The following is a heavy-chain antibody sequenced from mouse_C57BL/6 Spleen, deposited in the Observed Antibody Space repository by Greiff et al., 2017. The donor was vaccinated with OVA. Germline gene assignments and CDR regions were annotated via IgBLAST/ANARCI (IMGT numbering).Heavy chain of an antibody. J-gene: IGHJ2*01. Sequence: VQLQQSGAELARPGASVKLSCKASGYTFTSYGISWVKQRTGQGLEWIGEIYPRSGNTYYNEKFNGKATLTADKSYSTAYMELSSLTSEDSAVYFCARWDYDGYYYVDYWGQGTTLTVSS. CDR3: ARWDYDGYYYVDY. CDR1: GYTFTSYG. V-gene: IGHV1-81*01. CDR2: IYPRSGNT. D-gene: IGHD2-3*01.